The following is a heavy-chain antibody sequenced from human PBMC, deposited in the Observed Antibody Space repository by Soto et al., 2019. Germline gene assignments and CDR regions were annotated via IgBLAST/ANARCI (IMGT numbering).Heavy chain of an antibody. D-gene: IGHD6-19*01. CDR2: INAGNGNT. V-gene: IGHV1-3*01. Sequence: ASVKVSCKASGYSFTNFAIHWVRQAPGQRLEWMGWINAGNGNTKYSQKFQDRVSITRDSSASTAYMELSSLRSEDTGVYYCARDGAVAVNINLDYWGQGALVTVAA. J-gene: IGHJ4*02. CDR3: ARDGAVAVNINLDY. CDR1: GYSFTNFA.